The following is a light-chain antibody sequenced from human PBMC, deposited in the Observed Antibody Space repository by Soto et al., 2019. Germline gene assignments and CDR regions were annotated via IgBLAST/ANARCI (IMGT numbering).Light chain of an antibody. Sequence: EIVLTQSPGTLSLSPGERATLSCRGSQSVSSSYLAWYQQKPGLAPRLLVYDASIRATGIPDRFSGSGSGKDFTVPIHRLEPADLEVYYCQQYGSSPTFGQGTKVDIK. J-gene: IGKJ1*01. CDR2: DAS. V-gene: IGKV3D-20*01. CDR1: QSVSSSY. CDR3: QQYGSSPT.